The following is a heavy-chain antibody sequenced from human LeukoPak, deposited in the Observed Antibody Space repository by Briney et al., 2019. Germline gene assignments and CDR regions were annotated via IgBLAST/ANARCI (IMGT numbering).Heavy chain of an antibody. D-gene: IGHD1-26*01. Sequence: GGSLRLSRAASGFTFSSYSVNWVRQAPGKGLEWVSSISSSSSYIYYADSVKGRFTISRDNAKNSLYLQMNSLRAEDTAVYYCARYSGSYSDFDYWGQGTLVTVSS. CDR2: ISSSSSYI. J-gene: IGHJ4*02. CDR1: GFTFSSYS. V-gene: IGHV3-21*01. CDR3: ARYSGSYSDFDY.